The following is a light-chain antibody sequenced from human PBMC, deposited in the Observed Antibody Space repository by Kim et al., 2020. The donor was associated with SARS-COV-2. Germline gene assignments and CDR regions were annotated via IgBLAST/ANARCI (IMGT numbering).Light chain of an antibody. CDR3: QQYSNWPLT. Sequence: VSPGERATLSCRASESVSNDLAWYQQKPGQAPRLLIYGASTRATGIPARFSGNGSGTEFTLTINRLQSEDFAVYYCQQYSNWPLTFGPGTKVDIK. J-gene: IGKJ3*01. V-gene: IGKV3-15*01. CDR2: GAS. CDR1: ESVSND.